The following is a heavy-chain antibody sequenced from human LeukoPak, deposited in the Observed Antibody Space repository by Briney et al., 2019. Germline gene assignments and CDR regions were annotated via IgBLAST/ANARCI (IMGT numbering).Heavy chain of an antibody. Sequence: KPSETLSLTCTVSGGSIRSYYWSWFRQAPGQGLEWIGYVYYTGTTNRNPSLKSRVTLSVDTSKSQFSLKLTSVTAADTAVYYCAKLRRLGELFPDYWGQGALVIVCS. CDR3: AKLRRLGELFPDY. J-gene: IGHJ4*02. D-gene: IGHD3-10*01. CDR1: GGSIRSYY. CDR2: VYYTGTT. V-gene: IGHV4-59*01.